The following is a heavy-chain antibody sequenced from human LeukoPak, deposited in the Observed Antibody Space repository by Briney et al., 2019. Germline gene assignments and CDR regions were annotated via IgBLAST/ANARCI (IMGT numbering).Heavy chain of an antibody. Sequence: TLSLTCTVSGGSISSYYWSWIRQPPGKALEWLARIDWDDDKYCSTSLKTRLTISKDTSKNQVVLTMTNMDPVDTATYYCACSSSSLLFDPWGQGTLVTVSS. CDR2: IDWDDDK. CDR3: ACSSSSLLFDP. J-gene: IGHJ5*02. D-gene: IGHD6-6*01. V-gene: IGHV2-70*11. CDR1: GGSISSYYW.